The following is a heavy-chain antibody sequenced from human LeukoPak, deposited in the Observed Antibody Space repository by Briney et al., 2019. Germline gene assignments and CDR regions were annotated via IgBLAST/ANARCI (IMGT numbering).Heavy chain of an antibody. J-gene: IGHJ5*02. D-gene: IGHD3-10*01. CDR3: ARVLPMVRGVIIGAPPKYNWFDP. Sequence: PSETLSLTCTVSGGSISSYYWSWIRQPQGKGLEWIGYIYYSGSTNYNPSLKSRVTISVDTSKNQFSLKLSSVTAADTAVYYCARVLPMVRGVIIGAPPKYNWFDPWGQGTLVTVSS. V-gene: IGHV4-59*01. CDR1: GGSISSYY. CDR2: IYYSGST.